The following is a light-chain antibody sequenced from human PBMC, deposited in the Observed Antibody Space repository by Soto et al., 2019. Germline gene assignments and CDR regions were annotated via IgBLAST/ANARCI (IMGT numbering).Light chain of an antibody. CDR2: GAS. CDR3: QQYNNWPVT. Sequence: EIVMTQSPATLSVSPGERATLSCRASQSVSSNLAWYQQKPGQAPRLLIYGASTTATRIPARFSVSGSGTEFTLTISRLASEDFAVYYCQQYNNWPVTFGQGTKLEIK. CDR1: QSVSSN. J-gene: IGKJ2*01. V-gene: IGKV3-15*01.